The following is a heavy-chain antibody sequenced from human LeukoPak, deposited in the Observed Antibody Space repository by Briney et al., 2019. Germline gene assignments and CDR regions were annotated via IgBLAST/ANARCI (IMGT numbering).Heavy chain of an antibody. V-gene: IGHV1-2*06. D-gene: IGHD4-11*01. Sequence: ASVKVSCKASGYTFTSYGISWVRQAPGQGLEWMGRINPNSGDTNYAQKFQGRVTMTRDTSISTAYMELSRLRSDDTAVYYCTRDLGGEYSNYYFDYWGQGTLVTVSS. CDR1: GYTFTSYG. J-gene: IGHJ4*02. CDR3: TRDLGGEYSNYYFDY. CDR2: INPNSGDT.